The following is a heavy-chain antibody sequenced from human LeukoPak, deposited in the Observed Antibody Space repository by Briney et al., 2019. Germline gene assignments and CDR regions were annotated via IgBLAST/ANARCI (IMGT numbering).Heavy chain of an antibody. V-gene: IGHV4-59*08. D-gene: IGHD3-22*01. CDR2: FYNTVRT. J-gene: IGHJ5*02. Sequence: SETLSLTCTVSGASISGYYWSWVRQPPGKGLEWIAFFYNTVRTDYKPSLKSRVTISVDTSKNQFSLSLTSVTAADTAVYFCARHVDYDSEDVVFDLWGQGTLVTVSS. CDR3: ARHVDYDSEDVVFDL. CDR1: GASISGYY.